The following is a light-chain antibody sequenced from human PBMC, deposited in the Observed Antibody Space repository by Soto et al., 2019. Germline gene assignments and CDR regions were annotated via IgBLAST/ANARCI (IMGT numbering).Light chain of an antibody. CDR1: SSDVGSYNL. CDR2: EAT. V-gene: IGLV2-23*01. CDR3: SSYAGSMSVI. Sequence: QSVLTQHASVSGSPGQSITIPCTGTSSDVGSYNLVSWYQQHPGKAPKLMIYEATKRPSGVSTRFSGSMSGNTASLTISGLQAEDEADYFCSSYAGSMSVIFGGGTKVTVL. J-gene: IGLJ2*01.